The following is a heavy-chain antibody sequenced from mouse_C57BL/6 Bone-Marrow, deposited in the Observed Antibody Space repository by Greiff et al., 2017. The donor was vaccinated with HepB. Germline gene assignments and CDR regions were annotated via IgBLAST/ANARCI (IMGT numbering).Heavy chain of an antibody. J-gene: IGHJ2*01. CDR3: ASHYDYDGNYFDY. Sequence: VHLVESGPGLVAPSQRLSITCTVSGFSLTSYAISWVRQPPGKGLEWLGVIWTGGGTNYNSALKSRLSISKDNSKSQVFLKMNSLQTDDTARYYCASHYDYDGNYFDYWGQGTTLTVSS. CDR1: GFSLTSYA. D-gene: IGHD2-4*01. V-gene: IGHV2-9-1*01. CDR2: IWTGGGT.